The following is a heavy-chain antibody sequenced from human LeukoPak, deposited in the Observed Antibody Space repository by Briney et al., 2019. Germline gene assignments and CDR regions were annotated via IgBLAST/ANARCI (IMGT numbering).Heavy chain of an antibody. J-gene: IGHJ6*03. CDR3: LIRDPDIVVVPANYYYYYMDV. D-gene: IGHD2-2*01. Sequence: SVKVSCKASGYTFTGYYMHWVRQAPGQGLEWMGGIIPIFGTANYAQKFQGRVTITADESTSTAYMELSSLRSEDTAVYYCLIRDPDIVVVPANYYYYYMDVWGKGTTVTVSS. CDR2: IIPIFGTA. CDR1: GYTFTGYY. V-gene: IGHV1-69*13.